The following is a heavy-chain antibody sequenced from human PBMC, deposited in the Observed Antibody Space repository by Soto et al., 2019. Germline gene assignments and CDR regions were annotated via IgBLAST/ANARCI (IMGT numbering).Heavy chain of an antibody. Sequence: SETLSLTCTVSGGSISSSSYYWGWIRQPPGKGLEWIGSIYYSGSTYYNLSLKSRVTISVDTSKNQFSLKLSSVTAADTAVYYCASPKIAFYNWFEPWGQGTLVTVSS. CDR1: GGSISSSSYY. V-gene: IGHV4-39*01. CDR3: ASPKIAFYNWFEP. J-gene: IGHJ5*02. D-gene: IGHD3-3*02. CDR2: IYYSGST.